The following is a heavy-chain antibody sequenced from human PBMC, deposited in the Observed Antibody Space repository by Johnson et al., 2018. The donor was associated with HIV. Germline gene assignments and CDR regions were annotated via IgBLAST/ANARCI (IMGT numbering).Heavy chain of an antibody. Sequence: VQLVESGGGVVQPGRSLRLSCAASGFTFSSYWMSWVRQAPGKGLEWVAVISYDGSNKYYADSVKGRFTISRDNSKNTLSLQMTSLRAEETAVYYCAKLIPDSGSLRTGPPREAFDIWGQGTMVTVSS. J-gene: IGHJ3*02. CDR2: ISYDGSNK. CDR1: GFTFSSYW. V-gene: IGHV3-30*18. CDR3: AKLIPDSGSLRTGPPREAFDI. D-gene: IGHD1-26*01.